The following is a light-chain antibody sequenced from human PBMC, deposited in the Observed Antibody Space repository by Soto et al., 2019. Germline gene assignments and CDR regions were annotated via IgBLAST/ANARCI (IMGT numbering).Light chain of an antibody. CDR3: QQRSDWPLT. Sequence: EIVLTQSPATLSLSPGERATLSCRASQSLNTYLALYQQKPGQVPRLLIYDASKSASGTPAKFSGSGSGTDSALTISSLEPKDFAVYYCQQRSDWPLTFRGGTKVEIK. V-gene: IGKV3-11*01. CDR1: QSLNTY. CDR2: DAS. J-gene: IGKJ4*01.